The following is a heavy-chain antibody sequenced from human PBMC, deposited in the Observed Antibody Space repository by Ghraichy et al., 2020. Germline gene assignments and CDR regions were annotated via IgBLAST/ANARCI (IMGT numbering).Heavy chain of an antibody. V-gene: IGHV4-34*01. D-gene: IGHD2-15*01. CDR1: GGSFSGYY. J-gene: IGHJ5*02. CDR2: INHSGST. CDR3: ARGRDIVVVVAATRRQGWFDP. Sequence: SETLSLTCAVYGGSFSGYYWSWIRQPPGKGLEWIGEINHSGSTNYNPSLKSRVTISVDTSKNQFSLKLSSVTAADTAVYYCARGRDIVVVVAATRRQGWFDPWGQGTLVTVSS.